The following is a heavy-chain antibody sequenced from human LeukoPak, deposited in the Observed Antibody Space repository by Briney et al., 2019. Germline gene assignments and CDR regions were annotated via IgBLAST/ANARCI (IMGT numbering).Heavy chain of an antibody. V-gene: IGHV3-74*01. J-gene: IGHJ4*02. CDR1: GFTFSSYW. CDR2: INSDGSTT. D-gene: IGHD3-3*01. CDR3: AKGSRGITIFGVVISSHTY. Sequence: GGSLRLSCAASGFTFSSYWMHWVRQAPGKGLVWVPRINSDGSTTDYAGSVKGRFTISRDNAKNTLYLQMNSLRAEDTAVYYCAKGSRGITIFGVVISSHTYWGQGTLVTVSS.